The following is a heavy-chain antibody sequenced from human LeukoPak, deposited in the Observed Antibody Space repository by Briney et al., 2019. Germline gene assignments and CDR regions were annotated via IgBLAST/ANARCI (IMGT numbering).Heavy chain of an antibody. Sequence: GRSLRLSCAASGVTLSNYWMSWVRQAPGKGLEWVANIKQDGGEKNYVDSVKGRFTISRDNSKNTLYLQMNSLRAEDTAVYYCARDFETRYCSGGSCYSGYFQHWGQGTLVTVSS. V-gene: IGHV3-7*03. CDR1: GVTLSNYW. CDR2: IKQDGGEK. CDR3: ARDFETRYCSGGSCYSGYFQH. J-gene: IGHJ1*01. D-gene: IGHD2-15*01.